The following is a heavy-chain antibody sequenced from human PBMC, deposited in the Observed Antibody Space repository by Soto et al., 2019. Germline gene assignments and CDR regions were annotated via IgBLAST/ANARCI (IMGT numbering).Heavy chain of an antibody. D-gene: IGHD1-1*01. CDR2: ISAHNGNT. CDR1: GYAFTTYG. V-gene: IGHV1-18*01. Sequence: QVHLVQSGAEVKKPGASVKVSCQGSGYAFTTYGITWVRQAPGQGLEWMGWISAHNGNTNYAQKLQGRVTVTRDTSKSTAYMELRSLRYDATAVYYCARGRYGDYWGQGALVNVSS. J-gene: IGHJ4*02. CDR3: ARGRYGDY.